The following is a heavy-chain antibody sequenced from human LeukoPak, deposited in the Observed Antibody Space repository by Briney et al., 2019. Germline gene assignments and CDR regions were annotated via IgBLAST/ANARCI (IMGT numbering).Heavy chain of an antibody. J-gene: IGHJ4*02. D-gene: IGHD3-3*01. CDR2: IYHSGST. CDR1: GYSISSGYY. Sequence: SETLSLTCTVSGYSISSGYYWGWIRQPPGKGLEWIGSIYHSGSTYYNPSLKSRVTISVDTSKNQFSLKLSSVTAADTAVYYCAMTYYDFWSGQYYFDYRGQGTLVTVSS. V-gene: IGHV4-38-2*02. CDR3: AMTYYDFWSGQYYFDY.